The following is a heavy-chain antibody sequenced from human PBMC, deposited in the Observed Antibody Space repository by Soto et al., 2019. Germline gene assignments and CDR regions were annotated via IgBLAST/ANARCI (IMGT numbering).Heavy chain of an antibody. CDR3: AKSDRQDGDAVVGDV. V-gene: IGHV3-30*18. CDR1: GFSFSNYA. Sequence: GGSLRLSCVVSGFSFSNYAMHWVRQAPGKGLEWVSVISDDGSSKYYVDSVKGRFTISRDNSKNTLYLQMNSLRVEDTAVYYCAKSDRQDGDAVVGDVWGQGTTVTVSS. D-gene: IGHD4-17*01. CDR2: ISDDGSSK. J-gene: IGHJ6*02.